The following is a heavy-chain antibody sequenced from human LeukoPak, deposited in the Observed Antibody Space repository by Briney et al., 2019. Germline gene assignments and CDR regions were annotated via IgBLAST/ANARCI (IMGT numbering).Heavy chain of an antibody. Sequence: ASVKVSCMTSGYNFDSYDINWVRQATGQGLQWLGWMNPSSGNTGYGHNFQGRLTLSKNKSINTAYMEVSSLTYDDAAMYYCTRAVRIAGDNPLVGPFEYYFDSWGQGALVTVSS. D-gene: IGHD2-8*02. CDR3: TRAVRIAGDNPLVGPFEYYFDS. CDR2: MNPSSGNT. V-gene: IGHV1-8*01. J-gene: IGHJ4*02. CDR1: GYNFDSYD.